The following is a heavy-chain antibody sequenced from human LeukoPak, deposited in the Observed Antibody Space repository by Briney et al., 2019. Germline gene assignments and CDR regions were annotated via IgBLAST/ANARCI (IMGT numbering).Heavy chain of an antibody. Sequence: GGSLRLSCAASGFTFGSYAMSWVRQPPGKGLEWVSSISGSCVTTYYADSVKGRFTISRDNSKNMMNLQMNSLRAEDTAVYYCARDYGDYTKEWNLRDFWGQGTLVTVSS. CDR3: ARDYGDYTKEWNLRDF. CDR1: GFTFGSYA. J-gene: IGHJ4*02. V-gene: IGHV3-23*01. D-gene: IGHD4-17*01. CDR2: ISGSCVTT.